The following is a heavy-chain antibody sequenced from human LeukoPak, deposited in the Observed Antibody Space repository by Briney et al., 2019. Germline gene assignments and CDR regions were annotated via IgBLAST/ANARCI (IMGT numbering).Heavy chain of an antibody. V-gene: IGHV3-30-3*01. CDR3: SRVGQSYSGSYEGIYFQQ. Sequence: HPGRSLRLSCAASGFTFSSYPMHWVRQAPGKGLEWVAFISYDGSNKYYADSVKGRFTISRDNPGNVFYLQMDSLRAEDTAVYYCSRVGQSYSGSYEGIYFQQWGQGTLVTVSS. D-gene: IGHD6-6*01. J-gene: IGHJ1*01. CDR1: GFTFSSYP. CDR2: ISYDGSNK.